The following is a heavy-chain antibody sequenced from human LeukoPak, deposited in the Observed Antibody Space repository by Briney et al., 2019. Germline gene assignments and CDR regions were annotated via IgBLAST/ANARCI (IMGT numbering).Heavy chain of an antibody. V-gene: IGHV1-18*01. CDR1: GYTFTSYG. J-gene: IGHJ4*02. CDR3: AREQMLRGIITHEYYFDY. CDR2: NNPYNGNT. D-gene: IGHD3-10*01. Sequence: ASVKVSCRASGYTFTSYGINWVRQAPGQGLEWMGWNNPYNGNTNYSQKLQGRVTMTTDTSTSTAYMELRSLRSDDTAVYYCAREQMLRGIITHEYYFDYWGQGTLVTLSS.